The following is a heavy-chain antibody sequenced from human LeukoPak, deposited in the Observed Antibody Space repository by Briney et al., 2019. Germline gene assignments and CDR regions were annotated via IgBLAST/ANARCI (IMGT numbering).Heavy chain of an antibody. CDR3: AKAVWELPTPIDY. V-gene: IGHV3-9*01. Sequence: GRSLRLSCAASGFTFDDYAMHWVRQAPGKGLEWVSGISWNSGSIGYADSVKGRFTISRDNAKNSLYLQMNSLRAEDTALYYCAKAVWELPTPIDYWGQGTLVTVSS. CDR2: ISWNSGSI. J-gene: IGHJ4*02. CDR1: GFTFDDYA. D-gene: IGHD1-26*01.